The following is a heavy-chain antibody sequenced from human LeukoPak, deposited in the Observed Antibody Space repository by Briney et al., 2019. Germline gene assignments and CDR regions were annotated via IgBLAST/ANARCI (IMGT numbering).Heavy chain of an antibody. CDR1: GFTFGDYS. CDR3: AKARGIAAQFDP. CDR2: ISWSSGSI. D-gene: IGHD6-13*01. Sequence: AGGSLRLSCAASGFTFGDYSMHWVRQAPGKGLEWVAGISWSSGSIGYADSMKGRFTISRDNAKNTPYLQMNSLRDEDTALYYCAKARGIAAQFDPWGQGTLVTVSS. J-gene: IGHJ5*02. V-gene: IGHV3-9*01.